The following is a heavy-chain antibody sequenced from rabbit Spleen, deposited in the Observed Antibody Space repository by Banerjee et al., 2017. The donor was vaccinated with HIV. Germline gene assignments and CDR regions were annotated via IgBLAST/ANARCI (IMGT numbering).Heavy chain of an antibody. J-gene: IGHJ4*01. CDR3: ARDLAGVIGWNFHL. D-gene: IGHD4-1*01. CDR1: GFSFSSRYW. Sequence: QQQLMESGGDLVKPGASLTLTCTASGFSFSSRYWICWVRQAPGKGPEWIACIYNGDGTTFYASWVNGRFTISRSTSLNTVTLQMTSLTAADTATYFCARDLAGVIGWNFHLWGPGTLVTVS. V-gene: IGHV1S47*01. CDR2: IYNGDGTT.